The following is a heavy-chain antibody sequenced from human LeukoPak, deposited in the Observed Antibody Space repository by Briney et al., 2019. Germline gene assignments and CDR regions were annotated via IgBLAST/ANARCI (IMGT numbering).Heavy chain of an antibody. V-gene: IGHV5-51*01. J-gene: IGHJ5*02. CDR1: GYSFTNYW. D-gene: IGHD3-10*01. CDR2: IYPGDSDT. CDR3: ARAAVRGVHWFDP. Sequence: GESLKISCKGSGYSFTNYWIAWVRQMPGKGLEWMGIIYPGDSDTIYSPSFQGQVTISADKSISTAYLQSSLKASDTAMYYCARAAVRGVHWFDPWGQGTLVTVSS.